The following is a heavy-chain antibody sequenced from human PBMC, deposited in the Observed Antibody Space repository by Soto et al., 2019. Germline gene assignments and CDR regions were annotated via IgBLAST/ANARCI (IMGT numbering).Heavy chain of an antibody. J-gene: IGHJ5*01. CDR1: GGSISSSSYF. Sequence: QLQLQESGPGLVKPSETLSLTCSVSGGSISSSSYFWGWIRQPPGKGLEWIGSIYYSGSTYYNPSLKSRVTVSVDTSKNQFSLKLSSVTAADTAVYYCARHPSDFWFDSWGQGTLVTVSS. CDR3: ARHPSDFWFDS. V-gene: IGHV4-39*01. D-gene: IGHD2-21*02. CDR2: IYYSGST.